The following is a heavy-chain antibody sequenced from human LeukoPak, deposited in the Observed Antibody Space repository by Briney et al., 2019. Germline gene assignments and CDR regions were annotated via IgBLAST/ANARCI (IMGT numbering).Heavy chain of an antibody. CDR3: ARDCSGGSCGPYAFDI. J-gene: IGHJ3*02. CDR1: GFTFSSYS. V-gene: IGHV3-48*01. Sequence: GGSLRLSCAASGFTFSSYSMNWVRQAPGKGVEWVSYISSSSSTIYYADSVKGRFTISRDNAKNSLYLQMNSLRAEDTAVYYCARDCSGGSCGPYAFDIWGQGTMVTVSS. CDR2: ISSSSSTI. D-gene: IGHD2-15*01.